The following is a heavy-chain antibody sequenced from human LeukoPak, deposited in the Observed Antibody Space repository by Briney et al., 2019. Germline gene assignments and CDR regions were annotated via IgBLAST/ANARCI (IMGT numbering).Heavy chain of an antibody. V-gene: IGHV3-21*01. CDR1: GFTFSSYS. CDR3: ARDLVEYQPLIGY. D-gene: IGHD2-2*01. J-gene: IGHJ4*02. CDR2: ISSSSSYI. Sequence: GGTLRLSCAASGFTFSSYSMNWVRQAPGKGLDWVSSISSSSSYIYYADSVKGRFTISRDNAKNSLYLQMNSLRAEDTAVYYCARDLVEYQPLIGYWGQGTLVTVSS.